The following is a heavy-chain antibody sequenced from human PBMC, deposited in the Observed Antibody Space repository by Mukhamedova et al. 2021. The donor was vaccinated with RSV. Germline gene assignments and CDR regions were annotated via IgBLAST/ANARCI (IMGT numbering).Heavy chain of an antibody. J-gene: IGHJ4*02. V-gene: IGHV3-49*02. CDR3: ARDRTYSSSWYRVNPFDY. D-gene: IGHD6-13*01. Sequence: GRFTIPRDDSKSIAYLQMNSLKTEDTAVYYCARDRTYSSSWYRVNPFDYWGQGTLVTVSS.